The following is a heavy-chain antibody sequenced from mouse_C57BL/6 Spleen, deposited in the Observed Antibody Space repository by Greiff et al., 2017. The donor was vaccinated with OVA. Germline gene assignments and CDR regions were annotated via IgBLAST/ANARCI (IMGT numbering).Heavy chain of an antibody. CDR1: GFNIKDDY. Sequence: VQLQQSGAELVRPGASVKLSCTASGFNIKDDYMHWVKQRPEQGLEWIGWIDPENGDTEYASKFQGKATITADTSSNTAYLPLSSLTSEDTAVYYCTTSYGSSRPWFAYWGQGTLVTVSA. CDR2: IDPENGDT. CDR3: TTSYGSSRPWFAY. D-gene: IGHD1-1*01. J-gene: IGHJ3*01. V-gene: IGHV14-4*01.